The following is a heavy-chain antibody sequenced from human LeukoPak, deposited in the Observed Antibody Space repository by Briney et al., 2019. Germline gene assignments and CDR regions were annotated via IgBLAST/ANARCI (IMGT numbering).Heavy chain of an antibody. V-gene: IGHV3-7*01. CDR2: IKHDGSEK. CDR3: ATDRGWRTSGYYLYYFEY. D-gene: IGHD3-3*01. Sequence: GGSLRLSCAASGFIFTNYFMSWVRQAPGRGLEWVASIKHDGSEKYCVDSVRGRFTISRDNTMNSLYLQMSSLRAEDTAVYYCATDRGWRTSGYYLYYFEYWGQGTLVTFSS. CDR1: GFIFTNYF. J-gene: IGHJ4*02.